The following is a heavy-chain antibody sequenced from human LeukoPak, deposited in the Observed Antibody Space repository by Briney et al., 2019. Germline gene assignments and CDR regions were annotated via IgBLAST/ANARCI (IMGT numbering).Heavy chain of an antibody. D-gene: IGHD6-19*01. J-gene: IGHJ4*02. CDR1: GFTFSSYW. Sequence: GGSLRLSCAASGFTFSSYWMSWVRQAPGKGLEWVANIKQDGSEKYYVDSVKGRFTISRDNSKNTLYLQMNSLRAEGTAVYYCARVGIGIAVAGPFDYWGQGTLVTVSS. CDR2: IKQDGSEK. V-gene: IGHV3-7*01. CDR3: ARVGIGIAVAGPFDY.